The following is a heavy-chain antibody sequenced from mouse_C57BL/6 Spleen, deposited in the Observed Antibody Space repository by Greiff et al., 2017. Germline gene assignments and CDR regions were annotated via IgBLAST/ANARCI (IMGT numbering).Heavy chain of an antibody. D-gene: IGHD6-1*01. Sequence: EVKLVESGGGLVKPGGSLKLSCAASGFTFSDYGMHWVRQAPEKGLEWVAYISSGSSTIYYADTVKGRFTISRDNAKNTLFLQMTSLRSEDTAMYYCARKATPGGYFDVWGTGTTVTVSS. CDR3: ARKATPGGYFDV. V-gene: IGHV5-17*01. CDR2: ISSGSSTI. J-gene: IGHJ1*03. CDR1: GFTFSDYG.